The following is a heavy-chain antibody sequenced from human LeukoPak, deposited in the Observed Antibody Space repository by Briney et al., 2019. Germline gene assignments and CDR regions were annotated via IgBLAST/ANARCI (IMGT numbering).Heavy chain of an antibody. CDR2: MWHDGTNK. CDR3: AKEAPGGYFDY. D-gene: IGHD3-16*01. J-gene: IGHJ4*02. Sequence: GGSLRLSCAASGFSFNTYVMHWVRQGPGKGLEWVAVMWHDGTNKVYADSVKGRFSISRDNSKNTLYLQMNSLRAEDTAVYYCAKEAPGGYFDYCGQGTLVTVSS. V-gene: IGHV3-33*06. CDR1: GFSFNTYV.